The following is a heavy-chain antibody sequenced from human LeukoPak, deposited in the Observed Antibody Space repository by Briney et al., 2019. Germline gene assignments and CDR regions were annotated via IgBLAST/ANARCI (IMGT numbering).Heavy chain of an antibody. CDR3: ARAASGYEYFDY. V-gene: IGHV3-30-3*01. J-gene: IGHJ4*02. CDR1: GFTFSSYA. D-gene: IGHD5-12*01. Sequence: GRSLRLSCAASGFTFSSYAMHWVRQAPGKGLEWVAVISYDGSNKYYADSVKGRFTISRDNSKNTLYLQMNSLRAEDTAVYYCARAASGYEYFDYWGQGTLVTVSS. CDR2: ISYDGSNK.